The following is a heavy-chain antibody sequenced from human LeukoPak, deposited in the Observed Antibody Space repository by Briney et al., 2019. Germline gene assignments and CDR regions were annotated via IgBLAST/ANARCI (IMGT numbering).Heavy chain of an antibody. D-gene: IGHD3-10*01. CDR2: ISSSGSTI. CDR1: GFTFSDYY. CDR3: ARDRYGSGSYYKGNDAFDI. J-gene: IGHJ3*02. Sequence: PGGSLRLSCAASGFTFSDYYMSWIRQAPGKGLEWVSYISSSGSTIYYADSVKGRFTISRDNAKNSLYLQMNSLRAEDTAVYYCARDRYGSGSYYKGNDAFDIWGQGTMVTVSS. V-gene: IGHV3-11*01.